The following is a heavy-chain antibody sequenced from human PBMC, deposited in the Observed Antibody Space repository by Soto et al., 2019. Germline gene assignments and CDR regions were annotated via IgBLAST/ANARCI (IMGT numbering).Heavy chain of an antibody. J-gene: IGHJ6*02. CDR3: AKGIFGTYGDALDV. V-gene: IGHV3-74*01. CDR1: GFTFSSSW. Sequence: PGGSLRLSCAASGFTFSSSWMHWVRQAPGKGLVWVSRISGGGRSTYYADSVRGRFTISRDNSKNTLHLQMDSLRAEDTAVYYCAKGIFGTYGDALDVWGQGTTVTVSS. D-gene: IGHD4-17*01. CDR2: ISGGGRST.